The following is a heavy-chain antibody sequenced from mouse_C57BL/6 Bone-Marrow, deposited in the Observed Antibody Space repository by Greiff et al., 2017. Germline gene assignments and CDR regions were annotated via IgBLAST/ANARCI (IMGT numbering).Heavy chain of an antibody. Sequence: QVQLQQPGAELVRPGSSVKLSCKASGYTFTSYWMHWVKQRPIQGLEWIGNIDPSDSETHYNQKFKDKATLTVDKSYSTAYMQLSSLTSEDSAVYYCAREVYYDRREFDYWGQGTTLTVSS. V-gene: IGHV1-52*01. CDR3: AREVYYDRREFDY. CDR1: GYTFTSYW. D-gene: IGHD1-1*01. J-gene: IGHJ2*01. CDR2: IDPSDSET.